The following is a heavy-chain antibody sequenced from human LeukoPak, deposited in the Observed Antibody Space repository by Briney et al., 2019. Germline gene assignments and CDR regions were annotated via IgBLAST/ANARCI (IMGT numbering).Heavy chain of an antibody. CDR3: ARVLVLNYPLIDY. V-gene: IGHV3-66*01. CDR2: IYSGGST. Sequence: GGSLRLSCAASGFTVSSNYMSWVRQAPGKGLEWVSVIYSGGSTYYADSVKGRFTISRDNSKNTLCLQMNSLRAEDTAVYYCARVLVLNYPLIDYWGQGTLVTVSS. J-gene: IGHJ4*02. CDR1: GFTVSSNY. D-gene: IGHD3-3*02.